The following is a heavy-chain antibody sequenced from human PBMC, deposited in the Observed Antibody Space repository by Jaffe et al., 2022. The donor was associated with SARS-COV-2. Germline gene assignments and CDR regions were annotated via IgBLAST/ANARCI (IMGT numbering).Heavy chain of an antibody. V-gene: IGHV4-39*01. CDR1: GGSISSSSYY. CDR2: IYYSGST. Sequence: QLQLQESGPGLVKPSETLSLTCTVSGGSISSSSYYWGWIRQPPGKGLEWIGSIYYSGSTYYNPSLKSRVTISVDTSKNQFSLKLSSVTAADTAVYYCARHRRGLAMLDAFDIWGQGTMVTVSS. CDR3: ARHRRGLAMLDAFDI. D-gene: IGHD2-2*01. J-gene: IGHJ3*02.